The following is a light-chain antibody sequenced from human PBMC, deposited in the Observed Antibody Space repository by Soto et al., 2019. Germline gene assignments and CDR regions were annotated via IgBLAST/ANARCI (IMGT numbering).Light chain of an antibody. J-gene: IGKJ5*01. CDR3: QHADSSPLIT. V-gene: IGKV1-12*01. Sequence: DVQMTQSPPSVSASVGDRVTITCRSSEDISTWLAWYQQKPGKAPKLLIYAASSLQSGVPSRFSGSGSGRDFTLTISSLLPEDFATYYCQHADSSPLITFGQGTRLDIK. CDR2: AAS. CDR1: EDISTW.